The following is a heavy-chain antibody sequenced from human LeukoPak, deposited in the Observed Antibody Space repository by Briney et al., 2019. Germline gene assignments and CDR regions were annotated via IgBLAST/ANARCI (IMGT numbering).Heavy chain of an antibody. V-gene: IGHV3-20*04. CDR1: GFTFDDYG. CDR2: INWNGGST. CDR3: VGFWSGYPSDY. J-gene: IGHJ4*02. D-gene: IGHD3-3*01. Sequence: GGSLRLSCAASGFTFDDYGMSWVRQAPGKGLEWVSGINWNGGSTEYADSVKGGFTISRDNPKNSLYLQMNSLRAEDTALYYCVGFWSGYPSDYWGQGTLVTVSS.